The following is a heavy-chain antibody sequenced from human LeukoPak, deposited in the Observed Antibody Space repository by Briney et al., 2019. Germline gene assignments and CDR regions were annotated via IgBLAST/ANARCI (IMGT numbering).Heavy chain of an antibody. J-gene: IGHJ4*02. CDR1: GGTFSSYA. CDR2: IIPIFGTA. D-gene: IGHD6-19*01. CDR3: ARDNFAVAGLDY. V-gene: IGHV1-69*01. Sequence: ASVKVSCKASGGTFSSYAISWVRQAPGQGLEWMGGIIPIFGTANYAQKFQGRVTITADESTSTAYMELSSLRSEDTAVYYCARDNFAVAGLDYWGQGTLVTVSS.